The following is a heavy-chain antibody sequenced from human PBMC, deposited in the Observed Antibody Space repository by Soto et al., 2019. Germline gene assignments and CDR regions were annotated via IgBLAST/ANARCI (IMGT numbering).Heavy chain of an antibody. CDR1: GATYSPFIAYA. D-gene: IGHD2-21*02. CDR3: ARSRDRCGGDCYSVYAAFDL. CDR2: IIPPGSSQ. Sequence: QVQLVQSGAEVKKPGSLLEISCKASGATYSPFIAYAISWLRQGPVQGLEWIGSIIPPGSSQHYAQGFQGRDTISADSTTFTVSLELTDLTSDEAAVYFCARSRDRCGGDCYSVYAAFDLWGQGTAVTVSS. V-gene: IGHV1-69*04. J-gene: IGHJ3*01.